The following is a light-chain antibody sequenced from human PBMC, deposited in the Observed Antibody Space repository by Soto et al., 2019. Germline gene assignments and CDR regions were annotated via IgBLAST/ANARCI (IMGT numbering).Light chain of an antibody. CDR3: AAWDNNLSAVV. Sequence: QSVLTQPPSVSAAPGQKVTISCSGSSSIIGNYYVSWYRQLPGTAPKLLIYENNKRPSGIPDRFSGSKSGTSATLDITELQTGDEADYYCAAWDNNLSAVVYGGGTKLTVL. J-gene: IGLJ2*01. CDR1: SSIIGNYY. V-gene: IGLV1-51*02. CDR2: ENN.